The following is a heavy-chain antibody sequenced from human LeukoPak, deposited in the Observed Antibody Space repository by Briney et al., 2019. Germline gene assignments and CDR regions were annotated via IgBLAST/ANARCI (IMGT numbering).Heavy chain of an antibody. CDR2: ILSGGSNK. V-gene: IGHV3-30*18. CDR1: GLSFSSYG. J-gene: IGHJ4*02. Sequence: GGSLRLSCAASGLSFSSYGMHWVRQAPGKGLEWVAVILSGGSNKYYADSVEGRFTISRDNSKNTLYLQMNSLRAEDTAVYYCAKDRRDGYNYLFDYWGQGTLVTVSS. D-gene: IGHD5-24*01. CDR3: AKDRRDGYNYLFDY.